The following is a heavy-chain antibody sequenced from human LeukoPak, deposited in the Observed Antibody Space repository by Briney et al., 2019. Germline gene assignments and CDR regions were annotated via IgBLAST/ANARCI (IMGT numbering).Heavy chain of an antibody. Sequence: PSETLSLTCTVSGGSISSGSYYWSWIRQPAGKGLEWIGRIYTSGSTNYNPSLKSRVTISVDTSKNQFSLKLSSVTAADTAVYYCARDQRWGPLDAFDIWGQGTMVTVSS. CDR3: ARDQRWGPLDAFDI. CDR1: GGSISSGSYY. D-gene: IGHD1-26*01. J-gene: IGHJ3*02. V-gene: IGHV4-61*02. CDR2: IYTSGST.